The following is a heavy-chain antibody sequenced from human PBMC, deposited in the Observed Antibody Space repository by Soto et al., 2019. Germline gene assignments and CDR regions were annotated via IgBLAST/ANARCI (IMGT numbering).Heavy chain of an antibody. Sequence: SETLSLTCTVSGGSISSGVYYWSWIRQHPGKGLEWIGCIYYSGSTYYNPSLKSRVTISVDTSKNQFSLKLSSVTAADTAVYYCARFIKDSSGYFDYWGQGTLITVSS. CDR2: IYYSGST. CDR1: GGSISSGVYY. CDR3: ARFIKDSSGYFDY. J-gene: IGHJ4*02. V-gene: IGHV4-31*03. D-gene: IGHD3-22*01.